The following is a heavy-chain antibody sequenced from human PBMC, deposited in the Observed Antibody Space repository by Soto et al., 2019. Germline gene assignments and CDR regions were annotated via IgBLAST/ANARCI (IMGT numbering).Heavy chain of an antibody. J-gene: IGHJ4*02. V-gene: IGHV3-7*01. D-gene: IGHD2-2*01. CDR1: GFTFSSYW. CDR2: IKQDGSKK. Sequence: EVQLVESGGGLVQPGWSLRLSCVASGFTFSSYWMSWVRQAPGKGLEWVANIKQDGSKKYYVDSVKGRFTISRDNAKNSLYLEMNSLRAEDTAVYYCARATCSSSTCYAVYFDSWGQGTLVTVSS. CDR3: ARATCSSSTCYAVYFDS.